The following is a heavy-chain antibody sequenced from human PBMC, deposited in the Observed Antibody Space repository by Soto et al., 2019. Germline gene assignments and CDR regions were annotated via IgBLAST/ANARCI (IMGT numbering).Heavy chain of an antibody. CDR3: AKHLIGGRLQSPFDL. CDR1: GFSFGTYT. V-gene: IGHV3-23*01. D-gene: IGHD3-22*01. CDR2: LSDSVGTT. Sequence: GGSLRLSCAVSGFSFGTYTVNWVCQAPGMGLEWVSGLSDSVGTTHYAYSVKGRFTISRDKSKNTLYLQMNNLRAEDTAVYYCAKHLIGGRLQSPFDLWGQGTQVTV. J-gene: IGHJ4*02.